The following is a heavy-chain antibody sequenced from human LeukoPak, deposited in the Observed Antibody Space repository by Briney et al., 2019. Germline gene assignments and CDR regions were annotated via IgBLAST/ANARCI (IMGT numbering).Heavy chain of an antibody. CDR2: ISSGGDIM. J-gene: IGHJ1*01. Sequence: GGSLRLSCAASGLRFSDYYVSWIRQAPGKGLQWVSYISSGGDIMHYADSVKGRFTSSRDNAKNSGYLEMNSLGAEDTAVYYCATNLIGAGEYFQQWGQGTLVTVSS. CDR3: ATNLIGAGEYFQQ. CDR1: GLRFSDYY. D-gene: IGHD2/OR15-2a*01. V-gene: IGHV3-11*01.